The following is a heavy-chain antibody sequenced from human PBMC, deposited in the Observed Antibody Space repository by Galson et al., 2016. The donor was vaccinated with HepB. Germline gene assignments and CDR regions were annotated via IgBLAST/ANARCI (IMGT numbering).Heavy chain of an antibody. CDR1: GYSFTNYW. J-gene: IGHJ4*02. CDR3: ARRAGVDNSDYYRGIDY. Sequence: QSGAEVTKPGESLKISCQGSGYSFTNYWIGWVRQMPGKGLEWMGLIYPGDSATKYSPSFRGQVTISADKSISTAYLQWSSLKASDTAIYYCARRAGVDNSDYYRGIDYWGQGILVTVSS. D-gene: IGHD4-11*01. V-gene: IGHV5-51*03. CDR2: IYPGDSAT.